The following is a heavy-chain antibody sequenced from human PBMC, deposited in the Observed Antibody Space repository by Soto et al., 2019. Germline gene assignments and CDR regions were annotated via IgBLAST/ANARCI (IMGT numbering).Heavy chain of an antibody. J-gene: IGHJ6*01. D-gene: IGHD1-26*01. CDR3: AKDGASGSYPPYSYYGMDG. V-gene: IGHV3-23*01. Sequence: EVQLLESGGGLVQPGGSLRLSCAASGFTFSSYAMSWVRQAPGKGLEWVSTISGSGGNAYYADSVKGRFSISRDNSKNTLHLQMNSLRADDTAVYYCAKDGASGSYPPYSYYGMDGW. CDR2: ISGSGGNA. CDR1: GFTFSSYA.